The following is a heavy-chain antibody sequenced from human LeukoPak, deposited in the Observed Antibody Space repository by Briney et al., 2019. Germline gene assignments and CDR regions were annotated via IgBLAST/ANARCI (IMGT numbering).Heavy chain of an antibody. CDR3: AKSGGSITMMVVVNNFDY. V-gene: IGHV3-23*01. D-gene: IGHD3-22*01. J-gene: IGHJ4*02. CDR1: GFTFRSYA. CDR2: IRGSGGST. Sequence: GGSLRLSCAPSGFTFRSYAMSWVRHAPGKGLECVSAIRGSGGSTYYPDSVKGRLTLSSDNSKNPLYSQMNRLRAEDTAVYYCAKSGGSITMMVVVNNFDYWGQGTLVTVSS.